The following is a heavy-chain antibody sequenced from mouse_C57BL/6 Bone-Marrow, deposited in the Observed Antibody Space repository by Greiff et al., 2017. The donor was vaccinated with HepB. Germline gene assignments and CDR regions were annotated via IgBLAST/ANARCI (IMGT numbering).Heavy chain of an antibody. V-gene: IGHV14-4*01. CDR1: GFNIKDDY. CDR2: IDPENGDT. D-gene: IGHD1-1*01. Sequence: VQLQQSGAELVRPGASVKLSCTASGFNIKDDYMHWVKQRPEQGLEWIGWIDPENGDTEYASKFQGKATITADTSSNTAYLQLSSPTSEDTAVYYLTTTPILPFDYWGQGTTLTGSS. J-gene: IGHJ2*01. CDR3: TTTPILPFDY.